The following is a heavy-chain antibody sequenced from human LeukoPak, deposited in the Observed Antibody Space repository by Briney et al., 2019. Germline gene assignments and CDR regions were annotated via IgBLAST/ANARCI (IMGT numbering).Heavy chain of an antibody. Sequence: GESLKISCKGSGYIFTSYWIGWVRQMPGKGLEGMGIIYPGDSDTRYSPSFQGQVTISADKSFSTAYLQWSSLKASDTAMYYCARQISMVRGVIDFQHWGQGTLVTVSS. D-gene: IGHD3-10*01. V-gene: IGHV5-51*01. CDR2: IYPGDSDT. CDR1: GYIFTSYW. CDR3: ARQISMVRGVIDFQH. J-gene: IGHJ1*01.